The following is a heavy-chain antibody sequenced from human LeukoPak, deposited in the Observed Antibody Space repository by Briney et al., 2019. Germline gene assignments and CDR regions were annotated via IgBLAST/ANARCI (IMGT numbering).Heavy chain of an antibody. V-gene: IGHV1-18*04. CDR2: ISAYNGNT. CDR3: ARASNYDILTGYEDP. Sequence: ASVKVSCKASGYTFTSYGISWVRQAPGQGLEWMGWISAYNGNTNYAQKLQGRVTMTTDTSTSTACMELRSLRSDDTAVYYCARASNYDILTGYEDPWGQGTLVTVSS. CDR1: GYTFTSYG. J-gene: IGHJ5*02. D-gene: IGHD3-9*01.